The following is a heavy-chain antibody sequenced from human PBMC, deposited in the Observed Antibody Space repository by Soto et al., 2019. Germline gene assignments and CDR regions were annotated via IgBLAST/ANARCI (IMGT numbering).Heavy chain of an antibody. Sequence: QVQLQESGPGLVKPSQTLSLTCTVSGDSVSGGDSYWSWIRQPPGKALEWSGYTYFSGYTSYTPSLKSRVTISVDMSKSQFSLRLTSVTAADTAIYYCVRGGNPYHYATSGPGTFDKWGQGTLVSVSS. CDR1: GDSVSGGDSY. J-gene: IGHJ4*02. D-gene: IGHD3-22*01. V-gene: IGHV4-30-4*01. CDR2: TYFSGYT. CDR3: VRGGNPYHYATSGPGTFDK.